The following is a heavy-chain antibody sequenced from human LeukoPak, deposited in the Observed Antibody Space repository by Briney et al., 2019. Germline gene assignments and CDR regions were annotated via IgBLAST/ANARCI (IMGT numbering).Heavy chain of an antibody. J-gene: IGHJ5*02. CDR1: GFTFSSYG. CDR2: IWYDGSNK. Sequence: GSLRLSCAASGFTFSSYGMHWVRQAPGKGLEWVAVIWYDGSNKYYADSVKGRFTISRDNSKNTLYLQMNSLRAEDTAVYYCARDDDAYYDSSGYYPSWGQGTLVTVSS. V-gene: IGHV3-33*01. CDR3: ARDDDAYYDSSGYYPS. D-gene: IGHD3-22*01.